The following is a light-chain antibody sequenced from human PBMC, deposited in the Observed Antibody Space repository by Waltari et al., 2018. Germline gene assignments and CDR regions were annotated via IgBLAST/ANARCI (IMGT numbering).Light chain of an antibody. CDR2: DVT. V-gene: IGLV2-14*03. CDR3: SSYTTSHTAYWV. J-gene: IGLJ3*02. Sequence: QSALTQPASVSGSPGQSITISCSGTNSDIGGYKYVSWYQQHPGKAPKLIIYDVTNRPSWISHRFSGSKSGITASLTISGLQAEDEGDYYCSSYTTSHTAYWVFGGGTRLTVL. CDR1: NSDIGGYKY.